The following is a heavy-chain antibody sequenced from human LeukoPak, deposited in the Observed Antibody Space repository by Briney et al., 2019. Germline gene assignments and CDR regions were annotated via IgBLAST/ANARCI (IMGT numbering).Heavy chain of an antibody. CDR1: GGSISSSSYY. V-gene: IGHV4-39*07. D-gene: IGHD3-22*01. J-gene: IGHJ3*02. Sequence: SETLSLTCAVSGGSISSSSYYWGWIRQPPGKGLELIGSIYYSGSTYYNPSLKSRVTISVDTSKNQFSLRLTSMTAADTAVYYCARVLYDSSGYYSAFDIWGQGTMVTVSS. CDR2: IYYSGST. CDR3: ARVLYDSSGYYSAFDI.